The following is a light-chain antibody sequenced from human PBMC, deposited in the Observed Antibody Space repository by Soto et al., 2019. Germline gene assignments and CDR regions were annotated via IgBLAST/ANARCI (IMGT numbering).Light chain of an antibody. CDR1: ESIDKW. CDR2: QAS. CDR3: QQYHNFSPVT. V-gene: IGKV1-5*03. Sequence: DIQMTQSPSTLSASVGDRVTITCRSSESIDKWLAWYQQKPGKAPKLLIYQASSLKSGVPSRVSGSRTGTAFTTEFTLTISSLQPDDSATYYCQQYHNFSPVTFGGGTKVEIK. J-gene: IGKJ4*02.